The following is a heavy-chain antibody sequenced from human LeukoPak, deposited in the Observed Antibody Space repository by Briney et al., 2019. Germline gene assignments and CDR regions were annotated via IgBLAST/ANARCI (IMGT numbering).Heavy chain of an antibody. D-gene: IGHD3-3*01. V-gene: IGHV3-7*01. Sequence: PGGSLRLSCAASGFTFSSYWMSWVRQAPGKGLEWVANIKQDGSEKYYVDSVKGRFTISRDNAKNSLYLQMNSLRAEDTAVYYCARDDSFWSGYYSPTTHYGTDVWGQGTTVTVSS. CDR3: ARDDSFWSGYYSPTTHYGTDV. CDR2: IKQDGSEK. J-gene: IGHJ6*02. CDR1: GFTFSSYW.